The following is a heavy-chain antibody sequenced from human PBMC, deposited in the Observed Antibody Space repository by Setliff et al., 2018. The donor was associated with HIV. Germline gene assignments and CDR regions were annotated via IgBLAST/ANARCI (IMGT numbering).Heavy chain of an antibody. D-gene: IGHD3-22*01. Sequence: SETLSLTCTVSGGSISNYCWNWIRQPPGKGLEWIGYINTSGTTNYNPSLKSRVTISVDTSKNQLSLKLRSVTAADTAVHYCARETYYYDNPQYYYYYMDVWGKGTTVTVSS. CDR1: GGSISNYC. J-gene: IGHJ6*03. V-gene: IGHV4-4*09. CDR3: ARETYYYDNPQYYYYYMDV. CDR2: INTSGTT.